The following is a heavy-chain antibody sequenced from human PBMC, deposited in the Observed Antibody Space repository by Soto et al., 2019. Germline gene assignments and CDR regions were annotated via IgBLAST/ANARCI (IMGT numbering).Heavy chain of an antibody. CDR3: ASSFNFWSPFKYFDY. CDR1: GYSFTSYW. CDR2: IDPSDSYT. D-gene: IGHD3-3*01. Sequence: RGSLKISCKGSGYSFTSYWISWVRQMPGKGLEWMGRIDPSDSYTNYSPSFQGHVTISADKSISTAYLQWSSLKASDTAMYYCASSFNFWSPFKYFDYWGQGTLVTVSS. J-gene: IGHJ4*02. V-gene: IGHV5-10-1*01.